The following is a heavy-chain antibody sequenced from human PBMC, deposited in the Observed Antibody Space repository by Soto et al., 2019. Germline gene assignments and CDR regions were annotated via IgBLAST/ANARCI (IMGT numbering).Heavy chain of an antibody. CDR2: IYHSGST. CDR3: ARGWGKDTPMTA. V-gene: IGHV4-34*01. J-gene: IGHJ4*02. CDR1: GGSFSGYY. Sequence: SETLSLTCAVYGGSFSGYYWTWIRQPPGTGLEWIGYIYHSGSTYYNPSLKSRVTISVDRSKNQFSLKLSSVTAADTAVYYCARGWGKDTPMTAWGQGTLVTVSS. D-gene: IGHD5-18*01.